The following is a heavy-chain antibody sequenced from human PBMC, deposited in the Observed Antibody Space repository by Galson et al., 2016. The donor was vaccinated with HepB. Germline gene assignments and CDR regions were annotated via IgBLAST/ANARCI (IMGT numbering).Heavy chain of an antibody. J-gene: IGHJ5*02. CDR1: GFALNIYG. V-gene: IGHV3-30*18. Sequence: SLRLSCAASGFALNIYGMHWVRQAPGKGLEWLAVISYDGSDKYYADSVKGPFTISRDNARNTVYLQMNSLRAEDTAVYYCAEDSRATLSPWGQGTLVTVSS. CDR2: ISYDGSDK. CDR3: AEDSRATLSP. D-gene: IGHD1-1*01.